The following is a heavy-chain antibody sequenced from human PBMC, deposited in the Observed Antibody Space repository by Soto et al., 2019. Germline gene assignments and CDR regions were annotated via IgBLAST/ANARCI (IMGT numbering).Heavy chain of an antibody. CDR3: ARDADTAMVLAGNWFDP. V-gene: IGHV3-21*01. CDR2: ISSSSSYI. CDR1: GFTFSSYS. D-gene: IGHD5-18*01. Sequence: GGSLRLSCAASGFTFSSYSMNWVRQAPGKGLEWVSSISSSSSYIYYADSVKGRFTISRDNAKNSLYLQMNSLRAEDTAVYYCARDADTAMVLAGNWFDPWGQGTRVTVAS. J-gene: IGHJ5*02.